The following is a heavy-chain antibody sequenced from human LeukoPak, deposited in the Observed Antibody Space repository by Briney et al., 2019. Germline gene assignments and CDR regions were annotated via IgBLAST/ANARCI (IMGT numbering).Heavy chain of an antibody. D-gene: IGHD2-2*01. CDR3: ARANFLYCSSTTCLFDY. Sequence: ASVKVSCKASGYTFTDYYMHWVRQAPGQGFEWMGWINPNDGDTNYAQKFQGRFTMTRDTSISTAHMEVSRPRSDDTAVYYCARANFLYCSSTTCLFDYWGQGTLVTVSS. J-gene: IGHJ4*02. CDR2: INPNDGDT. CDR1: GYTFTDYY. V-gene: IGHV1-2*02.